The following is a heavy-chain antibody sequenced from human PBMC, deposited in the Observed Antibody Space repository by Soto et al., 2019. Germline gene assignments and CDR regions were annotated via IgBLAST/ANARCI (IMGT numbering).Heavy chain of an antibody. V-gene: IGHV3-7*01. J-gene: IGHJ6*03. CDR2: IKQDGSEK. CDR1: GFTFSSYW. D-gene: IGHD5-12*01. Sequence: GSLRLSCAASGFTFSSYWMSWVRQAPGKGLEWVANIKQDGSEKYYVDSVKGRFTISRDNAKNSLYLQMNSLRAEDTAVYYCARTISGYELYYYYYYMDVWGKGTTVTVSS. CDR3: ARTISGYELYYYYYYMDV.